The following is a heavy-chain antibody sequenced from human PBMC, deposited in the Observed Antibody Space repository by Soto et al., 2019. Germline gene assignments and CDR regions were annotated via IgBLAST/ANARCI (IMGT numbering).Heavy chain of an antibody. Sequence: EVQLVESGGGLVKPGGSLRLSCAASGFTFSSYSMNWVRQAPGKGLEWVSSISSSSSYIYYADSVKGRFTISRDNAKNALYLQRNSLRAEDTAVYYCARGSPGIAAAMGSWGQGTLVTVSS. D-gene: IGHD6-13*01. CDR2: ISSSSSYI. V-gene: IGHV3-21*01. CDR1: GFTFSSYS. J-gene: IGHJ5*02. CDR3: ARGSPGIAAAMGS.